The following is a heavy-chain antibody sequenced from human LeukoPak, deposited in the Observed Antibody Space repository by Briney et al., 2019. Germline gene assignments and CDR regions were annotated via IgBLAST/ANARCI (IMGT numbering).Heavy chain of an antibody. D-gene: IGHD1-26*01. CDR1: GGTFSSYA. CDR3: AKDQVGATNFDY. CDR2: IIPILGIA. J-gene: IGHJ4*02. Sequence: RASVKVSCKASGGTFSSYAISWVRQAPGQGLEWMGRIIPILGIANYAQKFQGRVTITADKSTSTAYMELSSLRSEDTAVYYCAKDQVGATNFDYWGQGTLVTVSS. V-gene: IGHV1-69*04.